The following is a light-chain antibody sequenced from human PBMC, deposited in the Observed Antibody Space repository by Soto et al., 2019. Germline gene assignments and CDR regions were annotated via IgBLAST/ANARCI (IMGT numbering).Light chain of an antibody. CDR3: QQRSNWPPYT. J-gene: IGKJ2*01. CDR2: DAS. CDR1: ETLSSMY. V-gene: IGKV3-11*01. Sequence: EIVLTQSPGTLSLSPGERATLSCRSSETLSSMYLAWYQKKPGQPPRLLIYDASNRATGIPARFSGSGSGTDFTLTISSLEPEDFAVYYCQQRSNWPPYTFGQGTKLEIK.